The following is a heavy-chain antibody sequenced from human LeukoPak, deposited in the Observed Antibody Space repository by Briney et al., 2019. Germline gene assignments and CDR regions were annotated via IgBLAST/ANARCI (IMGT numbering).Heavy chain of an antibody. CDR1: GGSISSYY. Sequence: PSETLSLTCTVPGGSISSYYWSWIRQPAGKGLEWIGRIYTSGSTNYNPSLKSRVTISVDKSKNQFSLKLSSVTAADTAVYYCARSRYCSSTSCPSYRFDYWGQGTLVTVSS. J-gene: IGHJ4*02. D-gene: IGHD2-2*01. V-gene: IGHV4-4*07. CDR3: ARSRYCSSTSCPSYRFDY. CDR2: IYTSGST.